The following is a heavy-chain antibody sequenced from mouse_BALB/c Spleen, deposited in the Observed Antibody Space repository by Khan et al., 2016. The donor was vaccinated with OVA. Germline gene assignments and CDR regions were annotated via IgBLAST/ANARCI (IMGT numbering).Heavy chain of an antibody. Sequence: EVELVESGGDIVKPGGSLKLSCAASGFTFSTYGMSWVRQTPDKRLEWVATVSTGGHYTYYTATVKGRFTISRDNAKNTLYLQMSSLGSEDTAIFYCARLAYYYDSEGFAYWGQGTLVTVSA. CDR3: ARLAYYYDSEGFAY. V-gene: IGHV5-6*01. CDR1: GFTFSTYG. CDR2: VSTGGHYT. J-gene: IGHJ3*01. D-gene: IGHD1-1*01.